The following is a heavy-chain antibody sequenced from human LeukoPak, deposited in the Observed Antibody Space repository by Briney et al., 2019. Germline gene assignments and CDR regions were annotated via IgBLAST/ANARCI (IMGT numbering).Heavy chain of an antibody. D-gene: IGHD4-23*01. CDR1: GFIFNTYA. V-gene: IGHV3-23*01. J-gene: IGHJ4*02. CDR2: VSGSGETT. Sequence: GGSLSLSCATSGFIFNTYAVNWVRQVPGKGLEWVSAVSGSGETTYYADSVKGRFTISRDNSQNTLHLQMNYLRAEDTAVYYCALPSQRTVALFDYWGPGTLVTVSS. CDR3: ALPSQRTVALFDY.